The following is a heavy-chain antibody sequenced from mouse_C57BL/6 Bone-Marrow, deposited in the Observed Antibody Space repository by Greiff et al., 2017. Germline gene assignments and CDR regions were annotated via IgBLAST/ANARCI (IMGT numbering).Heavy chain of an antibody. CDR1: GYTFTSYG. V-gene: IGHV1-81*01. CDR2: IYPRSGNT. CDR3: ARAFTAAYYYAMDY. J-gene: IGHJ4*01. Sequence: VQGVESGAELARPGASVKLSCKASGYTFTSYGISWVKQRTGQGLEWIGEIYPRSGNTYYNEKFKGKATLTADKSSSTAYMELRSLTSEDSAVYFCARAFTAAYYYAMDYWGQGTSVTVSS.